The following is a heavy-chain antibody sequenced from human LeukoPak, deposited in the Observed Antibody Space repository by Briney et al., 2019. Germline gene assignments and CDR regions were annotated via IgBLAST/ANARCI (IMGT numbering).Heavy chain of an antibody. CDR3: ARDSDRGYGSGIEAFDI. V-gene: IGHV1-18*01. J-gene: IGHJ3*02. CDR2: ISAYNGNT. Sequence: WASVKVSCKASGYTFTSYGISWVRQAPGQGLEWMGWISAYNGNTNYAQKLQGRVTMTTDTSTSTAYMELRSLRSDDTAVYYCARDSDRGYGSGIEAFDIWGQGTMVTVSS. D-gene: IGHD3-10*01. CDR1: GYTFTSYG.